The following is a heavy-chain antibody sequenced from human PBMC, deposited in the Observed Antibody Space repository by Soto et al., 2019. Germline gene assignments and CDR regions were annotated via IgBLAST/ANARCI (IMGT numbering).Heavy chain of an antibody. CDR3: ARENNVLPGGYFYS. J-gene: IGHJ4*02. D-gene: IGHD3-10*01. V-gene: IGHV4-30-2*01. CDR2: IYHSGST. CDR1: GGSISSCGYS. Sequence: PSETLSLTCAVSGGSISSCGYSWSWIRQPPGKGLEWIGYIYHSGSTYYNPSLKSRVTISVDRSKNQFSLKLSSVTAADTAVYYCARENNVLPGGYFYSWGQGTLVTVSS.